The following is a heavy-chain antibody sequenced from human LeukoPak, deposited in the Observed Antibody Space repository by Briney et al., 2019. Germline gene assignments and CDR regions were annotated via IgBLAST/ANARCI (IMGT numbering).Heavy chain of an antibody. V-gene: IGHV3-30*03. CDR2: ISYDGSNK. D-gene: IGHD5-18*01. Sequence: SGGSLRLSCAASGFTFSRCDMHWVRQAPGKGLEWVAVISYDGSNKYYADSVKGRFTIFRDNSKNTLYLQMNSLRAEDTAVYYCARSYSYGGIHYWGQGTLVTVSS. CDR1: GFTFSRCD. J-gene: IGHJ4*02. CDR3: ARSYSYGGIHY.